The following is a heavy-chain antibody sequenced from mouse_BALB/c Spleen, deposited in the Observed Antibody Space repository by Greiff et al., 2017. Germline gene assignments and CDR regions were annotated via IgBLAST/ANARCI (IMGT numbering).Heavy chain of an antibody. D-gene: IGHD2-4*01. Sequence: VQLQQSGAELARPGASVKMSCKASGYTFTSYTMHWVKQRPGQGLEWFGYINPSSGYTNYNQKFKDKATLTADKSSSTAYMQLSSLTSEDSAVYYCASIYYDYNYYAMDYWGQGTSVTVSS. CDR3: ASIYYDYNYYAMDY. J-gene: IGHJ4*01. CDR2: INPSSGYT. CDR1: GYTFTSYT. V-gene: IGHV1-4*01.